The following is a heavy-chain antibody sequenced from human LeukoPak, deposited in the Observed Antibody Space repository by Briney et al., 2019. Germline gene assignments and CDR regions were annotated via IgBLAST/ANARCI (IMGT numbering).Heavy chain of an antibody. CDR3: ARVAEMATISVFDY. Sequence: SETLSLTCTVCGGSISSYYWSWIREPPGKGLEWIGYIYYSGSTNYNPSLKSRVTISVDTSKNQFSLKLSSVTAADTAVYYCARVAEMATISVFDYWGQGTLVTVSS. J-gene: IGHJ4*02. CDR1: GGSISSYY. D-gene: IGHD5-24*01. V-gene: IGHV4-59*01. CDR2: IYYSGST.